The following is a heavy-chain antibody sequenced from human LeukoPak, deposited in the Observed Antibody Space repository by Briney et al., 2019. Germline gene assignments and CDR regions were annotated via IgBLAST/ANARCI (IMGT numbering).Heavy chain of an antibody. V-gene: IGHV3-7*01. CDR1: GFTFSSYE. D-gene: IGHD5-18*01. CDR2: IKQDGSEK. J-gene: IGHJ5*02. Sequence: GGSLRLSYAASGFTFSSYEMNWVRQAPGKGLEWVANIKQDGSEKYYVDSVKGRFTISRDNAKNSLYLQMNSLRAGDTAVYYCARDAWIQLWLGGFDPWGQGTLVTVSS. CDR3: ARDAWIQLWLGGFDP.